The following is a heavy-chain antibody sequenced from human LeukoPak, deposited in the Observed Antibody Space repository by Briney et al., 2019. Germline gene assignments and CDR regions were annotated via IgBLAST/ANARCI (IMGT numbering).Heavy chain of an antibody. CDR2: IKTNTGNP. Sequence: ASVKVSCKASGYIFTSYAMNWVRQAPGQGLEWMGWIKTNTGNPTYAQGFTGRFVFSLDTSVSTAYLQISSLKAEDTAVYYCARDGYSGPQGYYYYMDVWGKGTTVTVSS. J-gene: IGHJ6*03. CDR3: ARDGYSGPQGYYYYMDV. CDR1: GYIFTSYA. V-gene: IGHV7-4-1*02. D-gene: IGHD5-12*01.